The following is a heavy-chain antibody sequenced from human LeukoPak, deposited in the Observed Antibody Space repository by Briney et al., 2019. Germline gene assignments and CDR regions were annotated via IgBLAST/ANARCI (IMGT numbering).Heavy chain of an antibody. Sequence: PGGSLRLSCAASGFTVSSNFMSWVRQAPGKGLEWVSVIYSGGSTYYADSVKGRFTISRDNSKNTLYLQMNSLRAEDTAVYYCARESRRDGYNLVDYWGQGTLVTVSS. CDR2: IYSGGST. J-gene: IGHJ4*02. V-gene: IGHV3-66*01. D-gene: IGHD5-24*01. CDR3: ARESRRDGYNLVDY. CDR1: GFTVSSNF.